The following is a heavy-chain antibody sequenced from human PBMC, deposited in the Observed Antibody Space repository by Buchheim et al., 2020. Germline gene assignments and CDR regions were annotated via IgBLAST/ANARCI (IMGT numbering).Heavy chain of an antibody. CDR2: IKSDGSYT. CDR3: ARDLMGVVVITPLGFDP. V-gene: IGHV3-74*03. J-gene: IGHJ5*02. D-gene: IGHD3-22*01. Sequence: EVQLVESGGGLVQAGGSLRLSCAASGFSLSGSWMHWVRQAPGKGLVWVSRIKSDGSYTTYADSVKGRFTISRDNAKNTLYLQMNSLRAEDTAVYYCARDLMGVVVITPLGFDPWGQGTL. CDR1: GFSLSGSW.